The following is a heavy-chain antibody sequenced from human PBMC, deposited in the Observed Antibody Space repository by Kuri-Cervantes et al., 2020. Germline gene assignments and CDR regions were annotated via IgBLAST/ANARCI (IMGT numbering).Heavy chain of an antibody. Sequence: GESLKISCAASGFTFSSYDMHWVRQATGKGLEWVSAIGTAGDTYYPDSVKGRFTISRDNSKNTLYLQMNSLRAEDTAVYYCARDGSLYNWNYENYYYYMDVWGKGTTVTVSS. D-gene: IGHD1-7*01. J-gene: IGHJ6*03. CDR2: IGTAGDT. CDR1: GFTFSSYD. CDR3: ARDGSLYNWNYENYYYYMDV. V-gene: IGHV3-13*01.